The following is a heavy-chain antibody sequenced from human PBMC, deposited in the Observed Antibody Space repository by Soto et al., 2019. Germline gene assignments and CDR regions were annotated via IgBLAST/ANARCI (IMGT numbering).Heavy chain of an antibody. Sequence: SETLSLTCNVSGGSISSGGYYWSWIRQHPGKGLEWIGYIYYSGSTYYNPSLKSRVTISVDTSKNQFSLKLSSVTAADTAVYYWARDGPGIGFDYWGQGTLVTVSS. J-gene: IGHJ4*02. CDR1: GGSISSGGYY. D-gene: IGHD3-10*01. V-gene: IGHV4-31*03. CDR2: IYYSGST. CDR3: ARDGPGIGFDY.